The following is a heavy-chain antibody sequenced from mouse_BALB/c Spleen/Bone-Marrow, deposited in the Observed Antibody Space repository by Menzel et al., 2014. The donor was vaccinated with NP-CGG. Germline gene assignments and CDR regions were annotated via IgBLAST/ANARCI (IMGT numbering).Heavy chain of an antibody. CDR1: GYTFTNSW. D-gene: IGHD4-1*01. CDR3: SNSRTGFPY. J-gene: IGHJ3*01. CDR2: INPSTDYT. V-gene: IGHV1-7*01. Sequence: VQVVESGAELTKPGASVKISCKASGYTFTNSWMHWVKQRPGQGLEWIGYINPSTDYTEYDQKFKGKAILTADKSSSTAYMQLSGLTSEDSAVYYRSNSRTGFPYWGQGTLVTVSA.